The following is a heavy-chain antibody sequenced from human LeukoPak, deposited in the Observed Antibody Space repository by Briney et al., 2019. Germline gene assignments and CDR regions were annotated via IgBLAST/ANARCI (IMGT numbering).Heavy chain of an antibody. CDR3: ARQTGGQYEDY. CDR1: GYSFTYYW. CDR2: IDPSDSYT. J-gene: IGHJ4*02. Sequence: GESLKISCKGSGYSFTYYWIGWVRQMPGKGLEWMGRIDPSDSYTNYSPSFQGQVTISADRSISTAYLQWSSLKASDTAMYYCARQTGGQYEDYWGQGTLVTVSS. D-gene: IGHD2-8*01. V-gene: IGHV5-10-1*04.